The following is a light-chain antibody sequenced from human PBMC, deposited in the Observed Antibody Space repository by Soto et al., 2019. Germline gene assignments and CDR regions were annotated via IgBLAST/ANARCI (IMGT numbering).Light chain of an antibody. J-gene: IGLJ2*01. Sequence: QSALTQPPSASGSPGQSVTISCTGTSSDVGGYNYVSWYQQHPGKAPKLMIYEVSKRPSGVPDRFSGSKSGNTASLTVSGLQAEDDADYYCSSYAGSNTHVVFGGGTKLTVL. V-gene: IGLV2-8*01. CDR1: SSDVGGYNY. CDR2: EVS. CDR3: SSYAGSNTHVV.